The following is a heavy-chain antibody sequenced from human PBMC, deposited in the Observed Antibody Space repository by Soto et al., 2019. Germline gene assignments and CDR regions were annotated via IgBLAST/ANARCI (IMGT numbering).Heavy chain of an antibody. CDR3: ARQDIVVVPAAPYGMDV. CDR1: GYSFTSYW. V-gene: IGHV5-51*01. CDR2: IYPGDSDT. D-gene: IGHD2-2*01. Sequence: GESLKISCKGSGYSFTSYWIGWVRQMPGKGLEWMGIIYPGDSDTNYSPSFQGHVTISADKSISTAYLQWSSLKASDTAMYYCARQDIVVVPAAPYGMDVWGQGTTVTVSS. J-gene: IGHJ6*02.